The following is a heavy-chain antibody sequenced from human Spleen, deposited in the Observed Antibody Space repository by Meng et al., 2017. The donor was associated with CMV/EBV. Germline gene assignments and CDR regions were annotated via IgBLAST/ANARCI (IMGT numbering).Heavy chain of an antibody. D-gene: IGHD3-3*01. J-gene: IGHJ6*02. Sequence: SQTLSLTCAISGDSVSSNSAAWNWIRQSPSRGLEWLGRTYYRSKWYNDYAVSVKSRITINPDTSKNQFSLQLKSVTPDDTAVYYCVRGLYDTFGNARYYGMDVWGQGTTVTVSS. CDR2: TYYRSKWYN. V-gene: IGHV6-1*01. CDR1: GDSVSSNSAA. CDR3: VRGLYDTFGNARYYGMDV.